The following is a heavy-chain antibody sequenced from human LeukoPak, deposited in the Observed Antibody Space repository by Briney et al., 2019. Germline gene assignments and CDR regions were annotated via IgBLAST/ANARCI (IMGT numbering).Heavy chain of an antibody. CDR2: IGISSGNT. V-gene: IGHV3-48*04. Sequence: PGGSLRLSCTASGFPFSDYSMNWVRQAPGKVLEWISYIGISSGNTKYADSVKGRFTISADNARNSLYLQMNSLRVEDTAVYYCARDHNYAFDNWGQGTLVSVSS. CDR1: GFPFSDYS. J-gene: IGHJ4*02. D-gene: IGHD1-1*01. CDR3: ARDHNYAFDN.